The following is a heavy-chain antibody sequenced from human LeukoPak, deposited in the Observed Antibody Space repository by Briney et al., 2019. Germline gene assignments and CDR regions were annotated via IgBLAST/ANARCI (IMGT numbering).Heavy chain of an antibody. CDR3: ARASTTYYYGAP. V-gene: IGHV3-7*03. D-gene: IGHD3-10*01. CDR1: GFTFSTYW. Sequence: GGSLRLSCAASGFTFSTYWMTWVRQAPGKGLEWVATIKQDGSDKYYVDSVKGRFTISRDYAKKSLFLQMNSLGAEDTAVYYCARASTTYYYGAPWGQGTLVTVSS. CDR2: IKQDGSDK. J-gene: IGHJ4*02.